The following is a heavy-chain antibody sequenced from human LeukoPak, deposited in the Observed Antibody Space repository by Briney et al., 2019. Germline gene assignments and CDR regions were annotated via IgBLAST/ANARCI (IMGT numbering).Heavy chain of an antibody. CDR3: ARDKWNFPNAFDI. V-gene: IGHV1-3*03. Sequence: GASVKVSCKASGYNFTTYAIHWVRQAPGQRLEWMGWINAGTGNTRYSQEFQGRITFTRDTSASTAYMELSGLRSEDMAVYYCARDKWNFPNAFDIWGQGTMVTVSS. CDR1: GYNFTTYA. CDR2: INAGTGNT. D-gene: IGHD1-7*01. J-gene: IGHJ3*02.